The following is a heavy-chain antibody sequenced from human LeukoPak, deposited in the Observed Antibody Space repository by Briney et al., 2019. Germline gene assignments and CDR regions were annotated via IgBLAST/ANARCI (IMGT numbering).Heavy chain of an antibody. CDR1: GVSINTCCYY. J-gene: IGHJ4*02. CDR3: ARDRSYGFDFDS. D-gene: IGHD5-18*01. CDR2: KYYSGST. V-gene: IGHV4-61*01. Sequence: TSETLSLTCDVSGVSINTCCYYWTWIRQPPGKGLEWIGYKYYSGSTRYNSSLRSRLTISLDTSKNQFSLRLTSVTAADTAVYYCARDRSYGFDFDSWGPGTLVIVSS.